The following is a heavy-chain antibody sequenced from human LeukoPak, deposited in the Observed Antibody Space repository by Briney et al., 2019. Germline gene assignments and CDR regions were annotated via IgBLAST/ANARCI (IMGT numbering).Heavy chain of an antibody. Sequence: GESLKISCEASGSSFNNYWIAGGRRVPGKGLGGLGIIYPDDSDTTYSPSFQGQVTISVDKSISTAYLQWSSLKASDTAMYYCARRTTVTTTDLDYWGQGTLVTVSS. CDR2: IYPDDSDT. CDR1: GSSFNNYW. V-gene: IGHV5-51*01. D-gene: IGHD4-17*01. J-gene: IGHJ4*02. CDR3: ARRTTVTTTDLDY.